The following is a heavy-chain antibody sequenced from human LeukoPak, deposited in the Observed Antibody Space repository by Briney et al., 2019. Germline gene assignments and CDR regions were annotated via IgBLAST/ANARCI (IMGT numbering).Heavy chain of an antibody. J-gene: IGHJ6*02. D-gene: IGHD3-16*01. CDR2: IKQDGSEK. V-gene: IGHV3-7*03. Sequence: GGSLRLSCAVSGFTFSGYWMSWVRQAPGEGLQWVANIKQDGSEKYYVDSVKGRFTISRDNAKNSLFLQMSNLRAEDTAVYFCARGGGLDVWGQGATVTVSS. CDR1: GFTFSGYW. CDR3: ARGGGLDV.